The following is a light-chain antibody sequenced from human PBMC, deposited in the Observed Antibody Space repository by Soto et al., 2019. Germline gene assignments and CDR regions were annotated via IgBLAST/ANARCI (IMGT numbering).Light chain of an antibody. CDR1: QSVDSDY. CDR3: QKYGGSPPWT. J-gene: IGKJ1*01. Sequence: EIVFTQSPGTLSLSAGGRATGCCRASQSVDSDYLARYQQKPGRAPRLLIFGASSRAMGIQDRFSGSGSGIELTLSIRRLEPEDFAVYYCQKYGGSPPWTFGRGTKVDNK. V-gene: IGKV3-20*01. CDR2: GAS.